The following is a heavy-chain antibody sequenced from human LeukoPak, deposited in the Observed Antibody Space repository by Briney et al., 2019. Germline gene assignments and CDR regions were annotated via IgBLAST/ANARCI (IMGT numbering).Heavy chain of an antibody. Sequence: SETLSLTCTVSGGSISSYYWSWIRQPPGKGLEWIGYIYYSGSTNYNPSLKSRVTISVDTSKNQFSLKLSSVTAADTAVYYCARVSRSYYYGSGSPHFDYWGQGTLVTVSS. V-gene: IGHV4-59*01. CDR2: IYYSGST. D-gene: IGHD3-10*01. J-gene: IGHJ4*02. CDR3: ARVSRSYYYGSGSPHFDY. CDR1: GGSISSYY.